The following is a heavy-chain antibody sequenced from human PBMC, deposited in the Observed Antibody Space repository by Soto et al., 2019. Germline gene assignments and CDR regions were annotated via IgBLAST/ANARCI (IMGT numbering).Heavy chain of an antibody. CDR1: GFTFGNFG. J-gene: IGHJ4*02. CDR2: IWHAGKNY. CDR3: VRDPGRDGAMDY. Sequence: QVQIVESGGGVVQPGRSLRLSCAASGFTFGNFGRHWVRQAPAKGLERVAVIWHAGKNYDYADLAKGRFTISGDNSKNTPYLQLDGLRAAAPAVYYCVRDPGRDGAMDYWGQGTLVTVSS. D-gene: IGHD1-26*01. V-gene: IGHV3-33*01.